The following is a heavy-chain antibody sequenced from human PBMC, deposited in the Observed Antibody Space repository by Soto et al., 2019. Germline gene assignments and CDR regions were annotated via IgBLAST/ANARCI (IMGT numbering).Heavy chain of an antibody. Sequence: EVQLVESGGGLVKPGGSLRLSCAASGFTFTTYSMNWVRQAPGKGLEWVSSITTSGINVYYADSVKGRFTISRDSAKNSVFLQMNSLRAEDTAVSYCARGRFFDFWGQGALVTVSS. CDR3: ARGRFFDF. V-gene: IGHV3-21*01. CDR2: ITTSGINV. CDR1: GFTFTTYS. J-gene: IGHJ4*02.